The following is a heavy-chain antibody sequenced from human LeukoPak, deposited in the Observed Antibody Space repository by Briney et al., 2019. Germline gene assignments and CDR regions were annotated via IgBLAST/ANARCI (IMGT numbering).Heavy chain of an antibody. CDR3: AKARGYSSSPGDY. D-gene: IGHD6-13*01. V-gene: IGHV3-48*01. Sequence: GGSLRLSCAASGFTFSSYSMNWVRQAPGKGLEWVSYISSSSSTIYYADSVKGRFAISRDNAKNALYLQMNSLRAEDTAVYCCAKARGYSSSPGDYWGQGTLVTVSS. J-gene: IGHJ4*02. CDR2: ISSSSSTI. CDR1: GFTFSSYS.